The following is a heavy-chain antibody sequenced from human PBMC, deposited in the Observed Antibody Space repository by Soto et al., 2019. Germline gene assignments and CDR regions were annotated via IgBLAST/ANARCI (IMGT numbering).Heavy chain of an antibody. CDR3: ARDPKEPAMLAPRYFRAFDI. CDR1: GYTFTSYG. J-gene: IGHJ3*02. D-gene: IGHD5-18*01. V-gene: IGHV1-18*01. CDR2: ISAYNGNT. Sequence: EASVKVSCKASGYTFTSYGISWVRQAPGQGLEWMGWISAYNGNTNYAQKLQGRVTMTTDTSTSTACMELRSLRSDDTAVYYCARDPKEPAMLAPRYFRAFDIWGQGTMVTVSS.